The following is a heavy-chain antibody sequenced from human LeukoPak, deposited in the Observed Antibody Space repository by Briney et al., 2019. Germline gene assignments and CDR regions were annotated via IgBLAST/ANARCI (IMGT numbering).Heavy chain of an antibody. J-gene: IGHJ4*02. Sequence: PAGSLRLSCVASGFTFSTQAMTWVRQAPGKGLEWVSGIGASGGSAYYADSVKGRFTISRDNSKSTLYLQMNNLRAEDTAIYYCAKQWLRLDCWGQGALVTVSS. V-gene: IGHV3-23*01. CDR1: GFTFSTQA. CDR3: AKQWLRLDC. D-gene: IGHD5-12*01. CDR2: IGASGGSA.